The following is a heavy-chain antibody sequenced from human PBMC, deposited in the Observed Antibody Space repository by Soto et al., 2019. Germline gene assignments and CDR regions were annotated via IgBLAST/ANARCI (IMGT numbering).Heavy chain of an antibody. CDR1: GFTFTSYA. Sequence: GGSLRLSCAASGFTFTSYAMCWVRQAPGMGLEWVSFISGSGGNTRYADSVKGRFTISRDNSKNTVYLQMNSLRAEDTAVYYCARGFAFYYDSSGYYYFDYWGQGTLVTVSS. CDR2: ISGSGGNT. V-gene: IGHV3-23*01. D-gene: IGHD3-22*01. J-gene: IGHJ4*02. CDR3: ARGFAFYYDSSGYYYFDY.